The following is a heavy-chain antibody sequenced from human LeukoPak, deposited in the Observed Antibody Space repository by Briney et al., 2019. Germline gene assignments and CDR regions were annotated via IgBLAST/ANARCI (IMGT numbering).Heavy chain of an antibody. Sequence: SVKVSCKASGYTFTSYYIHWVRQAPGQGLEWMGGIIPIFGTANYAQKFQGRVTITADESTSTAYMELSSLRSEDTAVYYCARFFEYSSSDWFDPWGQGTLVTVSS. J-gene: IGHJ5*02. CDR2: IIPIFGTA. D-gene: IGHD6-6*01. CDR3: ARFFEYSSSDWFDP. V-gene: IGHV1-69*13. CDR1: GYTFTSYY.